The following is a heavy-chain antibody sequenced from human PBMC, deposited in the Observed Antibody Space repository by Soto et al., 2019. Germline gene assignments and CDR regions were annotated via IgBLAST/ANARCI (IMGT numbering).Heavy chain of an antibody. CDR3: ARDTVGYSSGWDPFDP. CDR2: ISSSSSYI. D-gene: IGHD6-19*01. J-gene: IGHJ5*02. Sequence: GGSLRLSCAASGFTFSSYSMNWVRQAPGKGLEWVSSISSSSSYIYYADSVKGRFTISRDNAKNSLYLQMDSLRAEDTAVYYCARDTVGYSSGWDPFDPWGQGTLVTVSS. CDR1: GFTFSSYS. V-gene: IGHV3-21*01.